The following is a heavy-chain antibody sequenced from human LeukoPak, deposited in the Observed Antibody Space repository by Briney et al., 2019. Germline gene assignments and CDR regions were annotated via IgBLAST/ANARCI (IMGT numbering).Heavy chain of an antibody. V-gene: IGHV4-61*02. J-gene: IGHJ4*02. Sequence: SETLSLTCTVSGDSISSGDYYWSWIRQPAGKGLEWIGRISSSGSTNYNPSLKSRVTISVDTSKNQFSLKLSSVTAADTAVYYCARRAGVGYSRYYFDYWGQGTLVTVSS. CDR2: ISSSGST. CDR1: GDSISSGDYY. CDR3: ARRAGVGYSRYYFDY. D-gene: IGHD1-26*01.